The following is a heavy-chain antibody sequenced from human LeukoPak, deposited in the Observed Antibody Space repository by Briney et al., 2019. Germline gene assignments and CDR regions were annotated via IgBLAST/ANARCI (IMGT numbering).Heavy chain of an antibody. CDR2: INHSGST. V-gene: IGHV4-34*01. J-gene: IGHJ5*02. D-gene: IGHD4-17*01. CDR1: GGSFSGYY. CDR3: ARGLGLRLFFDP. Sequence: PSETLSLTCAVYGGSFSGYYWSWIRQPPGKGLEWIGEINHSGSTNYNPSLKSRVTISVDTSKNQFSLKLSSVTAADTAVYYCARGLGLRLFFDPWGQGTLVTVSS.